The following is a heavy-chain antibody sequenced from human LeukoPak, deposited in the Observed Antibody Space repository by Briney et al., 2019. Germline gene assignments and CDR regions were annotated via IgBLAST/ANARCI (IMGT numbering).Heavy chain of an antibody. J-gene: IGHJ4*02. V-gene: IGHV3-23*01. CDR3: AKDFRIGYSAHFDY. CDR2: IYENGGTT. CDR1: GFTFRSHV. D-gene: IGHD2-21*01. Sequence: GGSLRLSCVGSGFTFRSHVMSWVRQAPEKGLEFVSGIYENGGTTYYADSVKGRFSISRDNSKNTLYLQMDSLRGEDTAVYYCAKDFRIGYSAHFDYWGQGALVTVSS.